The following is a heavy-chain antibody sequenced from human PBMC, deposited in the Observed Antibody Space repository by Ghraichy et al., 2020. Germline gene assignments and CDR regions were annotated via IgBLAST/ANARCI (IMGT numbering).Heavy chain of an antibody. D-gene: IGHD3-10*01. CDR3: ARARQGRYSSTSGNYYTLDY. CDR2: ISYSGST. Sequence: ESLNISCTVTGGSISSYYWTWIRQPPGGRLEWIGYISYSGSTNYNPSLKSRVSMSADTSKNQFSLKLSSVTAADTAVYYCARARQGRYSSTSGNYYTLDYWGQGTLVTVSS. CDR1: GGSISSYY. J-gene: IGHJ4*02. V-gene: IGHV4-59*01.